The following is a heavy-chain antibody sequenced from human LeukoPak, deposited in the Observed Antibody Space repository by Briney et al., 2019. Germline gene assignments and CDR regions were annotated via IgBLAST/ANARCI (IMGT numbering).Heavy chain of an antibody. CDR3: ARHDYYDSSGYSLVDY. CDR1: GYTFTGYY. V-gene: IGHV1-2*02. D-gene: IGHD3-22*01. J-gene: IGHJ4*02. CDR2: INPNSGGT. Sequence: ASVKVSFKASGYTFTGYYMHWVRQAPGQGLEWMGWINPNSGGTNYAQKFQGRVTMTRDTSISTAYMELSRLRSDDTAVYYCARHDYYDSSGYSLVDYWGQGTLVTVSS.